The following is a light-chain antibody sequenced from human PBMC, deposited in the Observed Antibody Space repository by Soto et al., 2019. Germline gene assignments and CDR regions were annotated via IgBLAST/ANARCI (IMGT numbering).Light chain of an antibody. CDR2: ATS. J-gene: IGKJ1*01. CDR1: QGIRND. V-gene: IGKV1-6*01. Sequence: AIQMAESRSSVSAGVGDRVTITCRASQGIRNDLGWYQQKPGKAPNLLIYATSSLQGGVPSRFSGSGSGTDFTFTISSLQPEDFATYYCQQGSTFPWTFGLGTKVDIK. CDR3: QQGSTFPWT.